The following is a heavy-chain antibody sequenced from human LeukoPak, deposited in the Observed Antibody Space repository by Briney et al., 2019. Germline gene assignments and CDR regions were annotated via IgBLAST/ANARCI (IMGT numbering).Heavy chain of an antibody. CDR1: GFTFSSYN. D-gene: IGHD3-22*01. V-gene: IGHV3-21*01. Sequence: KPGGSLRLSCAASGFTFSSYNMNWVRQAPGKGLEWVSSITSGSSYIYYADSVKGRFTISRDNAKNSLYLQMNSLRAEDTAVYYCAATYYYDSSGYYYGGLGYWGQGTLVTVSS. CDR2: ITSGSSYI. CDR3: AATYYYDSSGYYYGGLGY. J-gene: IGHJ4*02.